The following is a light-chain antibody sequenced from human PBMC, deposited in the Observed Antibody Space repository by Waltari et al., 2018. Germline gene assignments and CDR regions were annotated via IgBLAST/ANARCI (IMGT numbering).Light chain of an antibody. V-gene: IGKV4-1*01. CDR2: WAS. CDR3: QQYYGSPLT. CDR1: PTFLYSSNNKNY. Sequence: DIVMTQSPDSLAVSLGERATIHCKSSPTFLYSSNNKNYLAWFQQKPGQPPKLLIYWASTRESGVPDRFNGSGSGTDFTLTINSLQAEDVAVYYCQQYYGSPLTFGGGTKVEIK. J-gene: IGKJ4*01.